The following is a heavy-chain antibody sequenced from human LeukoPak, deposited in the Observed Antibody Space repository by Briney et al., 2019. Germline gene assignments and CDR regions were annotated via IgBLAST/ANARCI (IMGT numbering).Heavy chain of an antibody. CDR1: GFTFSGFE. J-gene: IGHJ4*02. Sequence: GGSLRLSCAASGFTSGFTFSGFEMNWVHQAPGKGLEWLSYISTSGSTIYYADSVKGRFTISRDNAKNSLFLQMNSLRAEDTAIYYCAIYAGEPGDYWGQGTLVTVSS. D-gene: IGHD3-16*01. V-gene: IGHV3-48*03. CDR3: AIYAGEPGDY. CDR2: ISTSGSTI.